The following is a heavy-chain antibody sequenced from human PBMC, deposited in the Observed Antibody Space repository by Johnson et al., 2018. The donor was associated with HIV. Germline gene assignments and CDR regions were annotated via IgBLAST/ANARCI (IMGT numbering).Heavy chain of an antibody. V-gene: IGHV3-7*03. CDR1: GFTFSSYW. CDR2: IKQDGSEK. D-gene: IGHD1-26*01. CDR3: ARDPSPIVGATYAFDI. J-gene: IGHJ3*02. Sequence: VQLVESGGGLVQPGGSLRLSCAASGFTFSSYWMSWVRQAPGKGLEWVANIKQDGSEKYYVDSVKGRFTISRDNAKNSLYLQMNSLRAEDTAVYYCARDPSPIVGATYAFDIWGQGTMVTVSS.